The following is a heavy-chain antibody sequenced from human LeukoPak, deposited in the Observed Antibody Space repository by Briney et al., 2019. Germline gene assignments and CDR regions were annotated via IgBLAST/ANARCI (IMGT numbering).Heavy chain of an antibody. CDR2: IYYSGST. CDR3: ATDRSDWGGHFDY. J-gene: IGHJ4*02. V-gene: IGHV4-30-4*08. D-gene: IGHD7-27*01. Sequence: SETLSLTCSVSGGSISSGDFYWTWIRQPPGKGLEWIGYIYYSGSTYYNPSLKSRVIISVDTSKNQFSLRLSSVTAADTAVYYCATDRSDWGGHFDYWGQGTLVTVSS. CDR1: GGSISSGDFY.